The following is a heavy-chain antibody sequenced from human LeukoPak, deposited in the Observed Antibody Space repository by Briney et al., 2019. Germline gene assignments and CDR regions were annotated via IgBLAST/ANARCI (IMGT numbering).Heavy chain of an antibody. J-gene: IGHJ4*02. CDR3: AGNYYGSGSYYSEDRY. Sequence: PSETLSLTCTVSGDSISSGSYYWSWIRQPAGKGLEWIGRIYSSGRINYNLSLKSRVTISVDTSKNQFSLRLSSVTAADTAVYYCAGNYYGSGSYYSEDRYWGQGTLVTVSS. CDR2: IYSSGRI. CDR1: GDSISSGSYY. V-gene: IGHV4-61*02. D-gene: IGHD3-10*01.